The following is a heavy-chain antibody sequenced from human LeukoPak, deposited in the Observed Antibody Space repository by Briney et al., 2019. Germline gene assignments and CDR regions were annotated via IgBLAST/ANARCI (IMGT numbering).Heavy chain of an antibody. CDR2: IIPILGIA. V-gene: IGHV1-69*04. CDR3: ASQFDSSGYFEYFQH. CDR1: GGTFSNYA. D-gene: IGHD3-22*01. Sequence: ASVKVSCKASGGTFSNYAISWVRQAPGQGLEWMGRIIPILGIANYAQKFQGRVTITADKSTSTAYMELSSLRSEDTAVYYCASQFDSSGYFEYFQHWGQGTLVTVSS. J-gene: IGHJ1*01.